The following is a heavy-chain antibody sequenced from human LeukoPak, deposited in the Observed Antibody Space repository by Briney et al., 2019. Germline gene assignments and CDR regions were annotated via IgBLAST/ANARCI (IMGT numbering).Heavy chain of an antibody. J-gene: IGHJ3*02. CDR1: GGSISRYY. V-gene: IGHV4-59*08. CDR3: ARWIGPDDAFDI. Sequence: SETLSLTCTVSGGSISRYYWSWIRQPPGEGLEWIGYSYYSGSTNYNPSLKSRVTITVDTSKNQFSLKLSSVTAADTAVYYCARWIGPDDAFDIWGQGTWSPSLQ. CDR2: SYYSGST. D-gene: IGHD5-12*01.